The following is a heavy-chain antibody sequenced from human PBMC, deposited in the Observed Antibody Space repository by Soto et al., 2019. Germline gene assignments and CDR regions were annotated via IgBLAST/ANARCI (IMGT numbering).Heavy chain of an antibody. V-gene: IGHV4-34*01. J-gene: IGHJ6*02. CDR1: GGSFSGYY. CDR2: INHSGST. CDR3: AREDGYEDEYSSSGSPLIRRTGGIYYYYGMDV. D-gene: IGHD6-6*01. Sequence: PSETLSLTCAVYGGSFSGYYWSWIRQPPGKGLEWIGEINHSGSTNYNPSLKSRVTISVDTSKNQFSLKLSSVTAADTAVYYCAREDGYEDEYSSSGSPLIRRTGGIYYYYGMDVWGQGTTVTVSS.